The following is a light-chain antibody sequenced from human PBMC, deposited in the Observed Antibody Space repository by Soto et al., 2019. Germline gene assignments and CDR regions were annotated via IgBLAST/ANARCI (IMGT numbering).Light chain of an antibody. CDR3: NSFSRSSPPSDV. Sequence: QSALTQPASVSGSPGQSITISCTGTSSDVGGYNYVSWYQQHPGKAPKLVIYDVTIRPSGVSNRFSGSKSGNTASLPISGLQAEDEADYYCNSFSRSSPPSDVFGTGTKVTVL. CDR1: SSDVGGYNY. V-gene: IGLV2-14*03. J-gene: IGLJ1*01. CDR2: DVT.